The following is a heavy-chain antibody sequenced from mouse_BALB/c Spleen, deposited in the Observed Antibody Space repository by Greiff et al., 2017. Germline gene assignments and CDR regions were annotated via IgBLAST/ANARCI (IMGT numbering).Heavy chain of an antibody. D-gene: IGHD2-10*02. CDR1: GYSITSGYY. J-gene: IGHJ2*01. CDR3: AREYGNYGY. CDR2: ISYDGSN. Sequence: EVKVEESGPGLVKPSQSLSLTCSVTGYSITSGYYWNWIRQFPGNKLEWMGYISYDGSNNYNPSLKNRISITRDTSKNQFFLKLNSVTTEDTATYYCAREYGNYGYWGQGTTLTVSS. V-gene: IGHV3-6*02.